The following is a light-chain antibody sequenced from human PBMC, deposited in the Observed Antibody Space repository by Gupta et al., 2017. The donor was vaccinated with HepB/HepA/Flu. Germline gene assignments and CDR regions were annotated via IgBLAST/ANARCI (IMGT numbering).Light chain of an antibody. CDR2: GAS. CDR3: QQYGWSPTT. CDR1: QSVTSNY. V-gene: IGKV3-20*01. J-gene: IGKJ1*01. Sequence: IVLTQSPGTLSLSRGERATLSCRASQSVTSNYLAWYQQKPGQAPRLLIYGASRRATDIPDRFSGSGSGTDFTLTISRLEPEDFAVYFCQQYGWSPTTFGQGTKVEI.